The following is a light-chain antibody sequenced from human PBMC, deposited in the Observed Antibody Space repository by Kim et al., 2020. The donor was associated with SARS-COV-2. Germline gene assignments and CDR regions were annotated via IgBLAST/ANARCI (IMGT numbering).Light chain of an antibody. V-gene: IGKV3-15*01. CDR3: QQYNNWPPVYS. Sequence: SPGERANLSCRASQSVARNLAWYQQKPGQAPRLLIYVASTRATGIPARFSTSGSGTEFTLTISNLQSEDLGIYYCQQYNNWPPVYSFGQGTKLEI. J-gene: IGKJ2*01. CDR1: QSVARN. CDR2: VAS.